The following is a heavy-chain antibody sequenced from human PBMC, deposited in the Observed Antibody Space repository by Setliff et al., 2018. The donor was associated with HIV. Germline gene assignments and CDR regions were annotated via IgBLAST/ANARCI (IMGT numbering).Heavy chain of an antibody. D-gene: IGHD3-22*01. J-gene: IGHJ4*02. Sequence: GASVKVSCKASGGTFSSYAISWVRQAPGQGLEWMGGIIPILGIANYAQKFQGRVTITADKSTSTAYMELSSLRSEDTAVYYCARGRYYYDSSGYYLDYWGQGTLVTVSS. CDR3: ARGRYYYDSSGYYLDY. CDR2: IIPILGIA. V-gene: IGHV1-69*10. CDR1: GGTFSSYA.